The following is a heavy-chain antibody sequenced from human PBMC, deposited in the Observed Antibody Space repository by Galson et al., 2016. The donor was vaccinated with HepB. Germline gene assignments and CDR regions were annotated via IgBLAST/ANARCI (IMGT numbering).Heavy chain of an antibody. CDR1: GFAFSDYS. CDR2: ISSSTSII. V-gene: IGHV3-48*02. Sequence: SLRLSCAASGFAFSDYSMNWVRQAPGKGLAWLSYISSSTSIIYYADSVKGRFTISRDNAKNSLYLQMNSLGDEDTAVYYCARGYGMDVWGQGTTVTVSS. J-gene: IGHJ6*02. D-gene: IGHD2-15*01. CDR3: ARGYGMDV.